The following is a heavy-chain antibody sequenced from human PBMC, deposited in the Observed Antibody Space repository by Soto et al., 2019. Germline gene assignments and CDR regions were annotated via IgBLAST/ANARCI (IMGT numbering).Heavy chain of an antibody. Sequence: ASVKVSCKASGYTFTSYGISWVRQAPGQGLEWMGWISAYNGNTNYAQKLQGRVTMTTDTSTSTAYMELRSLRSDDTAVYYCARVGYYDILTGYYAEYNWFDPWGQGTLVTVSS. CDR2: ISAYNGNT. V-gene: IGHV1-18*01. J-gene: IGHJ5*02. D-gene: IGHD3-9*01. CDR3: ARVGYYDILTGYYAEYNWFDP. CDR1: GYTFTSYG.